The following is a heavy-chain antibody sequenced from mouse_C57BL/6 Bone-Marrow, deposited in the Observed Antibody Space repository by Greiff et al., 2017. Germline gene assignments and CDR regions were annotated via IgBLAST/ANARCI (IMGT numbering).Heavy chain of an antibody. V-gene: IGHV5-6*02. CDR3: ASRRDDGYWAPFAY. J-gene: IGHJ3*01. CDR1: GFTFSSYG. D-gene: IGHD2-3*01. CDR2: ISSGGSYT. Sequence: EVKLVESGGDLVKPGGSLKLSCAASGFTFSSYGMSWVRQTPDKRLEWVATISSGGSYTDYPDSVKGRFTISRDNAKNTLYLQMSSLKSEDTAMYYCASRRDDGYWAPFAYWGQGTLVTVSA.